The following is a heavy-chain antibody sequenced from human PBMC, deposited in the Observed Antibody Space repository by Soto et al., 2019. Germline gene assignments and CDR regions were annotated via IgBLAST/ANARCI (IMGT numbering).Heavy chain of an antibody. CDR3: AKGPHNDYSSSCDY. CDR2: ISYDGSNK. J-gene: IGHJ4*02. D-gene: IGHD6-6*01. Sequence: GGSLRLSCAASGFTFSSYAMHWVRQAPGKGLEWVAVISYDGSNKYYADSVKGRFTISRDNSKNTLYLQMNSLRAEDTTVYYCAKGPHNDYSSSCDYWGQGTLVTVSS. V-gene: IGHV3-30-3*01. CDR1: GFTFSSYA.